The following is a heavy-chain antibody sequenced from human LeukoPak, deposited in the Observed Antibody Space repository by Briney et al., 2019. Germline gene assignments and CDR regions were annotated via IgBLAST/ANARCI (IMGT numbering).Heavy chain of an antibody. Sequence: SETLSLTCTVSGGSIGSGDYYWSWIRQPPGKGLEWIGYINYSGNTYYNPSLKSRVTISVDTSKNQFSLRLSSVTAADTAVYYCAREVLLWFGELSLGNLDYWGQGTLVTVSS. V-gene: IGHV4-30-4*01. D-gene: IGHD3-10*01. CDR2: INYSGNT. CDR3: AREVLLWFGELSLGNLDY. J-gene: IGHJ4*02. CDR1: GGSIGSGDYY.